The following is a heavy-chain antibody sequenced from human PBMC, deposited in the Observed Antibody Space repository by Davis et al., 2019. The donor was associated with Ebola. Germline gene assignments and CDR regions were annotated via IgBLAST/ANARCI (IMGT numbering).Heavy chain of an antibody. CDR2: IYYSGST. Sequence: SETLSLTCAVYGGSFSGYYWSWIRQPPGKGLEWIGSIYYSGSTYYNPSLKSRVTISVDTSKNQFSLKLSSVTAADTAVYYCAGGYSSSWYPFVYWGQGTLVTVSS. CDR3: AGGYSSSWYPFVY. V-gene: IGHV4-34*01. D-gene: IGHD6-13*01. CDR1: GGSFSGYY. J-gene: IGHJ4*02.